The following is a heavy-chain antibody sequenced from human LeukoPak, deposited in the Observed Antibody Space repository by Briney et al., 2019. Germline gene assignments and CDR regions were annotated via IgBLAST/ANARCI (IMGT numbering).Heavy chain of an antibody. D-gene: IGHD3-22*01. V-gene: IGHV3-30*02. Sequence: GGSLRLSCAASGFTFSSYGMHWVRQAPGKGLEWVAFIRYDGGNKYYSDSVKGRFTISRDNAKNSLYLQMNSLRAEDTALYYCARVTYYYDSSGYYRLDYYYMDVWGKGTTVTVSS. CDR2: IRYDGGNK. CDR1: GFTFSSYG. J-gene: IGHJ6*03. CDR3: ARVTYYYDSSGYYRLDYYYMDV.